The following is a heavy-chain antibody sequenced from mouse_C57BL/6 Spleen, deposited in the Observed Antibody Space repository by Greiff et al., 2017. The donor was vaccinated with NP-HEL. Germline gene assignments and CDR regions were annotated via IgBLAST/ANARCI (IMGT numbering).Heavy chain of an antibody. CDR3: ASSEYEWFAY. J-gene: IGHJ3*01. V-gene: IGHV1-54*01. Sequence: QVQLQQSGAELVRPGTSVKVSCEASGYAFTNYLIEWVKQRPEQGLEWIGVITPGSGGTNYNEKFKGQATLTACKSSSTAYMLRSSLTSEDSAVYFCASSEYEWFAYWGQGTLVTVSA. CDR2: ITPGSGGT. CDR1: GYAFTNYL. D-gene: IGHD2-4*01.